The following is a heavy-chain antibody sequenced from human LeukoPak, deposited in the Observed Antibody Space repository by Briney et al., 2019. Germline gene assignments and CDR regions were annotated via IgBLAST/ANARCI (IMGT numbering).Heavy chain of an antibody. CDR1: GFTFSNYA. D-gene: IGHD3-9*01. J-gene: IGHJ4*02. CDR2: IYSGGST. Sequence: GGSLRLSCAASGFTFSNYAMSWVRQAPGKGLEWVSVIYSGGSTYYADSVKGRFTISRDNSKNTLYLQMNSLRAEDTAVYYCASAINYDILTGYSDYWGQGTLVTVSS. V-gene: IGHV3-66*01. CDR3: ASAINYDILTGYSDY.